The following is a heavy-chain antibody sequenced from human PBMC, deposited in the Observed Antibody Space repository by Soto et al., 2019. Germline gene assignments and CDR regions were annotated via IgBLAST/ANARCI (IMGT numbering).Heavy chain of an antibody. CDR1: GFTFSSYG. CDR2: ISYDGSNK. D-gene: IGHD3-16*02. V-gene: IGHV3-30*18. Sequence: QVQLVESGGGVVQPGRSLRLSCAASGFTFSSYGMHWVRQAPGKGLEWVAVISYDGSNKYYADSVKGRFTISRDNSKNTLYLQMNSLKAEDTALYYCPKYEYVGGVIIDYWGQGTLLTVSS. J-gene: IGHJ4*02. CDR3: PKYEYVGGVIIDY.